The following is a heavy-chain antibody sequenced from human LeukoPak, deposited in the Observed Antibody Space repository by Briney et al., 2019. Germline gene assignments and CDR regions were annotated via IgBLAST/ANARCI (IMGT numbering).Heavy chain of an antibody. D-gene: IGHD1-26*01. Sequence: PSETLSLTCPVSGGSISSYYWSWIRQPPGKGLEWIGYISYSGSTDYNPSLKSRVPISLDTSKNPFSLRLSSVTAADTAVYYCARETRLHSGSYSNDAFDIWGQGTMVTVSS. V-gene: IGHV4-59*01. CDR2: ISYSGST. CDR1: GGSISSYY. CDR3: ARETRLHSGSYSNDAFDI. J-gene: IGHJ3*02.